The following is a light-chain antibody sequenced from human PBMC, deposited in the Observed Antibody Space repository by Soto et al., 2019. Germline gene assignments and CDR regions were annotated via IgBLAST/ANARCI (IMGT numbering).Light chain of an antibody. CDR1: QSVSSSY. CDR2: GAS. CDR3: QQYGSSQYT. Sequence: EIVLTQSPATLSLSPGERATLCCRASQSVSSSYLAWYQQKPGQAPRLLIYGASSRATGIPDRFSGSGSGTDFTLTISRLEPADFAVYYCQQYGSSQYTFGQGTKLEIK. V-gene: IGKV3-20*01. J-gene: IGKJ2*01.